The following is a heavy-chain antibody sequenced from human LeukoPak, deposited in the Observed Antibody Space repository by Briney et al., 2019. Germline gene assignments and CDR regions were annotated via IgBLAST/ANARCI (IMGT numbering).Heavy chain of an antibody. CDR2: ISSSSGYT. CDR3: ARDLSYSLEY. Sequence: GGSLRLSCAASGFTFSDYYMSWIRQAPGKGLEWVSYISSSSGYTNYADSVKGRFTISRDNAKNTLYLQMNSLRAEDTAVYYCARDLSYSLEYWGQGTLVTVSS. CDR1: GFTFSDYY. J-gene: IGHJ4*02. V-gene: IGHV3-11*06. D-gene: IGHD3-10*01.